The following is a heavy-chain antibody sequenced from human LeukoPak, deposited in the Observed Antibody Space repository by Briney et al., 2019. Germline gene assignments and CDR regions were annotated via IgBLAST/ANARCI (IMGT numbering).Heavy chain of an antibody. Sequence: GASVKVSCKASGYTFTSYGISWVRQAPGQGLEWMGGIIPIFGTANYAQKFQGRVTITTDESTSTAYMELSSLRSEDTAVYYCARAVTTNPRDYYYYYMDVWGKGTTVTVSS. J-gene: IGHJ6*03. CDR1: GYTFTSYG. CDR3: ARAVTTNPRDYYYYYMDV. V-gene: IGHV1-69*05. D-gene: IGHD4-11*01. CDR2: IIPIFGTA.